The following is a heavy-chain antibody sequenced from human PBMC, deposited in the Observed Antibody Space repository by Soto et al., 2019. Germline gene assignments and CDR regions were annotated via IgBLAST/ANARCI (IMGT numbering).Heavy chain of an antibody. CDR1: SYTSTTYG. Sequence: ASVKVSCKASSYTSTTYGITWVRQAPGQGLEWMGWIGVHSGNTNYAQKVQDRVTMTTDTSTNTAYMELRSLRSDDTAVYYCARWIRGNYYDSARYRVQNYFDSWGQGTLVTVSS. CDR2: IGVHSGNT. J-gene: IGHJ4*01. V-gene: IGHV1-18*01. CDR3: ARWIRGNYYDSARYRVQNYFDS. D-gene: IGHD3-10*01.